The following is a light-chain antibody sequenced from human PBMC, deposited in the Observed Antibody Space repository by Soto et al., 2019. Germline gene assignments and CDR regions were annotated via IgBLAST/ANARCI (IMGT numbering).Light chain of an antibody. Sequence: DIQMTQSPSTLSASVGDRVTITCRASQSISDWLAWYQQTPGKAPKLLIYKASTLQSGVPSRFSGRGSGTVFTLTISSLQPDDFATYYFQHFNSYPYTFGQGTKLGI. CDR3: QHFNSYPYT. J-gene: IGKJ2*01. CDR2: KAS. CDR1: QSISDW. V-gene: IGKV1-5*03.